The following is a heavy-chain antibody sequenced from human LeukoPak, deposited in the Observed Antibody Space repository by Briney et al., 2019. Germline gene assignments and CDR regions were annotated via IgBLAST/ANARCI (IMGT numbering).Heavy chain of an antibody. CDR2: INPNSGGT. Sequence: ASVKVSCKASGYTFTGYYMHWVRQAPGQGLEWMGGINPNSGGTNYSQKFQGRVTMTSDTSISTAYMELSGLASDDTAVYCCYRVDYYDSSVQSWGQGTLVTVSS. CDR1: GYTFTGYY. D-gene: IGHD3-22*01. V-gene: IGHV1-2*02. CDR3: YRVDYYDSSVQS. J-gene: IGHJ5*02.